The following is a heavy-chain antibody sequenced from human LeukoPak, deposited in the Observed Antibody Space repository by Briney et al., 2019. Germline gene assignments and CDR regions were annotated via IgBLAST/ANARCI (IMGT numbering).Heavy chain of an antibody. J-gene: IGHJ4*02. V-gene: IGHV4-59*01. CDR2: IYYSGST. CDR3: ARHPPTGGGIGHIDY. D-gene: IGHD2-8*02. CDR1: GGSISRYY. Sequence: SETLSLTCTDSGGSISRYYWSWIRQPPGKGLEWIGYIYYSGSTNYNPSLKSRVTISVDTSKNQFSLKLSSVTAADTAVYYCARHPPTGGGIGHIDYWGQGTLVTVSS.